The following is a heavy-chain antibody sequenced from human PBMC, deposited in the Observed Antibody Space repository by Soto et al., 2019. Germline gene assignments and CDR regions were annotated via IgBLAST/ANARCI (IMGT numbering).Heavy chain of an antibody. D-gene: IGHD2-15*01. J-gene: IGHJ4*02. CDR2: IILIFGTA. V-gene: IGHV1-69*12. CDR1: GGTFSSYA. CDR3: ARESRYCSGGSCYFLPGIDY. Sequence: QVQLVQSGAEVKKPGSSVKVSCKASGGTFSSYAISWVRQAPGQGLEWMGGIILIFGTANYAQKFRGRVTITADESTSTAYMELSSLRSEDTAVYYCARESRYCSGGSCYFLPGIDYWGQGTLVTVSS.